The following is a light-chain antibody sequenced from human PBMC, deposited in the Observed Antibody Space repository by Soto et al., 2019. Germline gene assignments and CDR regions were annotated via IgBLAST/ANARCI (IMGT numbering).Light chain of an antibody. Sequence: EIVLTQSPGTLSLSPGERATLSCRASQSLTNNYLAWYQQKPGQAPRLLIYAASSRATGIPDRFSGRGSETDFTLTIIRLEPEDWAVYYCQQYGSSLPVTFGGGTNVEIK. CDR2: AAS. CDR1: QSLTNNY. CDR3: QQYGSSLPVT. J-gene: IGKJ4*01. V-gene: IGKV3-20*01.